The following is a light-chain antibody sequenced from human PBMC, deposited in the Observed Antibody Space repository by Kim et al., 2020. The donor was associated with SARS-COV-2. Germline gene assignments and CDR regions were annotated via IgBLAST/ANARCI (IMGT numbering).Light chain of an antibody. Sequence: QSALTQPPSVSGSPGQSVTISCTGTSSDVGGYNYVSWYQQHPGKAPKLMIYDVSKRPSGVPDRFSGSKSGNTASLTISGPQAEDEADYYCCSYAGSDVFGTGTKVTVL. V-gene: IGLV2-11*01. CDR1: SSDVGGYNY. CDR2: DVS. J-gene: IGLJ1*01. CDR3: CSYAGSDV.